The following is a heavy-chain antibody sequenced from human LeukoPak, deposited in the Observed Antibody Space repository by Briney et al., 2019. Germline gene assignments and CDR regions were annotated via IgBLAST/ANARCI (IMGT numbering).Heavy chain of an antibody. D-gene: IGHD6-19*01. J-gene: IGHJ6*02. CDR2: IYHSGST. V-gene: IGHV4-4*02. CDR1: GGSISSSNW. CDR3: ARSSVTGYYYGMDV. Sequence: PSETLSLTCAVSGGSISSSNWWSWVRQPPGKGLEWIGSIYHSGSTYYNPSLKSRVTISVDTSKNQFSLKLSSVTAADTAVYYCARSSVTGYYYGMDVWGQGTTVTVSS.